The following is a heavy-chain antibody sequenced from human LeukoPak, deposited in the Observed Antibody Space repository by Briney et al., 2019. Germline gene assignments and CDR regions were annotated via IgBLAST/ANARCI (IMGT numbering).Heavy chain of an antibody. CDR1: GFTFSSYA. CDR2: ISGSGDST. Sequence: LTGGSLRLSCAASGFTFSSYAMSWVRQAPGKGLGWVSAISGSGDSTYYADSVKGRFTISRDNSKNTLYLQMNSLRAEDTAVYYCAKSGFYDILTGYYAPLGAFDIWGQGTTVTVSS. J-gene: IGHJ3*02. V-gene: IGHV3-23*01. CDR3: AKSGFYDILTGYYAPLGAFDI. D-gene: IGHD3-9*01.